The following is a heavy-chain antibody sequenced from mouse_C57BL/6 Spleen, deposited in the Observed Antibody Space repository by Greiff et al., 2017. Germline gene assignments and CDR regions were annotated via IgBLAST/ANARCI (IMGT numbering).Heavy chain of an antibody. D-gene: IGHD2-1*01. CDR2: FYPGDGDT. CDR1: GYAFSSYW. J-gene: IGHJ3*01. Sequence: QVQLQQSGAELVKPGASVKISCKASGYAFSSYWMNWVKQRPGKGLEWIGQFYPGDGDTNYNGKFKGKATMTADKSSSTAYMQRSSLTYEDAAVYFCAREGYGNYRAWFAYWGQGTLVTVSA. V-gene: IGHV1-80*01. CDR3: AREGYGNYRAWFAY.